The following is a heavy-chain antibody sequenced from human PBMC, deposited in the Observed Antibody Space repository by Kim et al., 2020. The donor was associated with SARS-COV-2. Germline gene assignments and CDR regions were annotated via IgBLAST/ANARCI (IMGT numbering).Heavy chain of an antibody. CDR1: GFTFSSSA. CDR3: AKIITLGGQKWFDP. Sequence: GGSLRLSCAASGFTFSSSAMRWARQAPGKGLEWVSSITDSGDRTYYADSVKGRFTISRDNSKNTLYLQMNRLRVEDTARYYCAKIITLGGQKWFDPWGQGTLVTVSS. J-gene: IGHJ5*02. CDR2: ITDSGDRT. D-gene: IGHD3-16*01. V-gene: IGHV3-23*01.